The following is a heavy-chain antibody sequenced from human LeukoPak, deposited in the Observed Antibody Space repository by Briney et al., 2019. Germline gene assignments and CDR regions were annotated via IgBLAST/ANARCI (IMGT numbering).Heavy chain of an antibody. CDR3: AREDSSGYYLSN. Sequence: SETLSLTCTVSGGSISSYYWSWIRQPPGKGLEWIGYIYYSGSTNYNPSLKSRVTISVDTSKNQFSLKLSPVTAADTAVYYCAREDSSGYYLSNWGQGTLVTVSS. CDR1: GGSISSYY. V-gene: IGHV4-59*01. D-gene: IGHD3-22*01. CDR2: IYYSGST. J-gene: IGHJ4*02.